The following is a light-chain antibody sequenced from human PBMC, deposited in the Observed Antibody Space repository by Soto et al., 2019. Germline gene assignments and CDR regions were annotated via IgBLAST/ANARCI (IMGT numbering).Light chain of an antibody. J-gene: IGKJ5*01. CDR1: QSLVYSDGRTY. CDR2: KVS. V-gene: IGKV2D-30*01. Sequence: DVVVTQSPLSLSVTLGQPASISCRCSQSLVYSDGRTYLTWFQQRPGQSPRRLSYKVSNLDSGVPDRLRGSGSGTNFILKISRVEAEDVGLYYCMQGTHVPFTFGQGTRLEIK. CDR3: MQGTHVPFT.